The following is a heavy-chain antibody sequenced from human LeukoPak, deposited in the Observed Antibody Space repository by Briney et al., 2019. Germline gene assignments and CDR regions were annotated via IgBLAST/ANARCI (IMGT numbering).Heavy chain of an antibody. CDR1: GFTFSSYG. Sequence: GGSLRLSCAASGFTFSSYGMHWVRQAPGKGLEWVAVIWYDGSNKYYADSVKGRFTISRDNSKNTLYLQMNSLRAEDTAVYYCARDADMTTVTNWFDPWGQGTLVTVSS. D-gene: IGHD4-17*01. V-gene: IGHV3-33*01. CDR2: IWYDGSNK. J-gene: IGHJ5*02. CDR3: ARDADMTTVTNWFDP.